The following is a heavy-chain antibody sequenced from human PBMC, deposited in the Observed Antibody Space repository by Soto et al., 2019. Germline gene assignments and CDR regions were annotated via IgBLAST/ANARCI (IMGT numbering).Heavy chain of an antibody. J-gene: IGHJ6*02. V-gene: IGHV1-69*01. Sequence: QVQLVQSGAEVKKPGSSVKVSCKASGGTFSSYAISWVRQAPGQGLEWMGGIIPIFGTANYAQKFQGRVTITADESTSTAYMELSSLGSEDTAVYYCARGKLWFGETLYYYYGMDVWGQGTTVTVSS. CDR2: IIPIFGTA. CDR3: ARGKLWFGETLYYYYGMDV. CDR1: GGTFSSYA. D-gene: IGHD3-10*01.